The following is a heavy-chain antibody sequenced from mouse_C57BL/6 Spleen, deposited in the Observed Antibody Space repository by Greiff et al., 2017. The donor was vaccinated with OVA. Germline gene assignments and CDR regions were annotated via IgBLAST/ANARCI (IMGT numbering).Heavy chain of an antibody. D-gene: IGHD1-1*01. CDR3: TKENDGSSSCYFDY. V-gene: IGHV1-55*01. J-gene: IGHJ2*01. CDR1: GYTFTSYW. CDR2: IYPGSGST. Sequence: VQLQQSGAELVKPGASVKLSCTASGYTFTSYWITWVKQRPGQGLEWFGDIYPGSGSTNYNEKFKSKATLTVDTSSSTAYMQLSSLTSEDSAVYYGTKENDGSSSCYFDYWGKGTTLTVSS.